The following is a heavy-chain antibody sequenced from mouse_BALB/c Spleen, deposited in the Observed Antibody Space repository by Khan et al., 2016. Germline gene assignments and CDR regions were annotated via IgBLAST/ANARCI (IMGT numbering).Heavy chain of an antibody. D-gene: IGHD1-1*01. J-gene: IGHJ4*01. Sequence: QIQLVQSGPELKKPGETVKISCKAPGYTFTDYSLHWVKQAPGMGLKWLGWLNTETGVPTYSDAFKGRFAFSLVTSARTAYLPINNLKNEDTSTYCWATLAGTCYARDYWGQGTSFTVSS. CDR1: GYTFTDYS. CDR2: LNTETGVP. CDR3: ATLAGTCYARDY. V-gene: IGHV9-2-1*01.